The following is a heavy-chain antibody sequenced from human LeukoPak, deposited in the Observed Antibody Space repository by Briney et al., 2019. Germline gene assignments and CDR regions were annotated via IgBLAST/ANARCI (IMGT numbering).Heavy chain of an antibody. V-gene: IGHV1-3*01. CDR1: GYTFTSYA. CDR2: INAGNGNT. J-gene: IGHJ4*02. D-gene: IGHD3-10*01. CDR3: ARVGALGSGSYYTDFDY. Sequence: ASVKVSCKASGYTFTSYAMHWVRQAPGQRLEWMGWINAGNGNTKYSQKFQGRVTITRDTSASTAYMELRSLRSDDTAVYYCARVGALGSGSYYTDFDYWGQGTLVTVSS.